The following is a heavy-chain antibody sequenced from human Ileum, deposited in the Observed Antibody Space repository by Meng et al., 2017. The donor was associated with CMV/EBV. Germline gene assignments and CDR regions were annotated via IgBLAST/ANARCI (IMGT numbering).Heavy chain of an antibody. CDR1: GDSVYSNSAA. V-gene: IGHV6-1*01. Sequence: ISGDSVYSNSAAWNWIRQSPSRGLEWLGRTYYRSKWYNDYAVSVKGRVAINPDTSKNQFSLQLNSVTPDDTAVYYCARTSATGSWFDPWGQGTLVTVSS. D-gene: IGHD6-13*01. J-gene: IGHJ5*02. CDR3: ARTSATGSWFDP. CDR2: TYYRSKWYN.